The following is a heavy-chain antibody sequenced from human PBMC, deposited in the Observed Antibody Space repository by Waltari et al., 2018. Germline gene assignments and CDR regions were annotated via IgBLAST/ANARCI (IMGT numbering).Heavy chain of an antibody. CDR1: GGSISSSSYY. D-gene: IGHD6-6*01. J-gene: IGHJ4*02. Sequence: QLQLQESGPGLVKPSENLSLTCTVSGGSISSSSYYWGWIRQPPGKGLEWIGSIYYSGSTYYNPSLKSRVTISVDTSKNQFSLKLSSVTAADTAVYYCARHRSGPYSSSPNYWGQGTLVTVSS. CDR3: ARHRSGPYSSSPNY. CDR2: IYYSGST. V-gene: IGHV4-39*01.